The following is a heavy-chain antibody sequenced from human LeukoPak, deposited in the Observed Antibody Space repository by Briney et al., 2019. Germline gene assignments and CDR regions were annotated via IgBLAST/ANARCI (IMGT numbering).Heavy chain of an antibody. CDR2: INSDESTT. CDR1: GFTFSSYW. CDR3: ARGNTLRYYDY. V-gene: IGHV3-74*01. D-gene: IGHD3-9*01. Sequence: GGSLRLSCAASGFTFSSYWMHWVRQAPGKGLVWVLRINSDESTTTYADSVKGRFTISRDNAKNTLYLQMNSLRAEDTAVYYCARGNTLRYYDYWGQGTLVTVSS. J-gene: IGHJ4*02.